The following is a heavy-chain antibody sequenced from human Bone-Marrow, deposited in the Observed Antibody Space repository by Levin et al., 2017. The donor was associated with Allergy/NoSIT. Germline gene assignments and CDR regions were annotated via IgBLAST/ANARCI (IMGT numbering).Heavy chain of an antibody. CDR1: GFTFSSYA. Sequence: PGGSLRLSCAASGFTFSSYAMTWVRQAPGKGLEWVSVISGSGGNTYYADSVKGRFTISRDNSKNTLYLQMNSLGAEDTAVYYCAKSGGYNFLDYGYGMDVWGQGTTVTVSS. CDR3: AKSGGYNFLDYGYGMDV. V-gene: IGHV3-23*01. D-gene: IGHD5-24*01. J-gene: IGHJ6*02. CDR2: ISGSGGNT.